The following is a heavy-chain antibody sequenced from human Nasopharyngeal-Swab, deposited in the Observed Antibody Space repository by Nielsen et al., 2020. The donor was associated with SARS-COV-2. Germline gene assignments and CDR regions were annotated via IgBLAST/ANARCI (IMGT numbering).Heavy chain of an antibody. CDR3: ARGRRSFPTDY. V-gene: IGHV3-74*01. CDR2: INSDGSST. Sequence: GGSLKISCAASGFTFSSYWMHWVRQAPGKGLVWVSRINSDGSSTSYADSVKGRFTISRDNAKNTLYLQMNSLRAEDTAVYYCARGRRSFPTDYWGQGTLVTVSS. J-gene: IGHJ4*02. CDR1: GFTFSSYW. D-gene: IGHD1-1*01.